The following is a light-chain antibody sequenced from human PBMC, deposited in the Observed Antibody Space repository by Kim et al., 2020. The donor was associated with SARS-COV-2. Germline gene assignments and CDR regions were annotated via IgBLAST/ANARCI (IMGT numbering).Light chain of an antibody. CDR2: GAS. V-gene: IGKV1-17*01. J-gene: IGKJ5*01. CDR3: LQNSTYPST. CDR1: QDIRND. Sequence: ASVGERVPITCRASQDIRNDLGWYQQNPGRAPKRLIYGASSLQSGVPSRFSGSGSGTEFTLTISSVQPEDFATYFCLQNSTYPSTFGQGTRLEIK.